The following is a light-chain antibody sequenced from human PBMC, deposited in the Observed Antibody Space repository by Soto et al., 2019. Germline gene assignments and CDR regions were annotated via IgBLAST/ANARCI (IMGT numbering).Light chain of an antibody. Sequence: EIVLTQSPGTLSLSPGERATLSCRASQSVSSSYLAWYQQKPGQAPRLLIHGASSRATGIPDRFSGSGSGTDFTLNIRRLEPEDFAVYYCQQYGSSLFGPGTKVDIK. CDR2: GAS. CDR1: QSVSSSY. V-gene: IGKV3-20*01. CDR3: QQYGSSL. J-gene: IGKJ3*01.